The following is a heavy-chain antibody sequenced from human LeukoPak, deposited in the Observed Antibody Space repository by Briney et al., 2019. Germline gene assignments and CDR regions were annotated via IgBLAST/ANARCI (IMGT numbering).Heavy chain of an antibody. Sequence: PSETLSLTCTVSGYSISSGYYWGWIRQPPGKGLEWIGSIYHSGSTYYNPSLKSRVTISVDTSKNQFSLKLSSVTAADTAVCYCASRYYDSSGYYLEAIFDYWGQGTLVTVSS. CDR2: IYHSGST. J-gene: IGHJ4*02. CDR1: GYSISSGYY. D-gene: IGHD3-22*01. V-gene: IGHV4-38-2*02. CDR3: ASRYYDSSGYYLEAIFDY.